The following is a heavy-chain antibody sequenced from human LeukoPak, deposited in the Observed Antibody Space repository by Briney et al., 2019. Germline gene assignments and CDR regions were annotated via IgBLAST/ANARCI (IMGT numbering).Heavy chain of an antibody. V-gene: IGHV3-48*03. Sequence: GGSLRLSCAASGFTFSSYEMNWVRQAPGRGLEWVSYISSGGNTIYYADSVKGRFSISRDNAKNSLYLQMYSLRAEDTAVYYCAREGGSYYFDFWGQGTLVTVSS. CDR3: AREGGSYYFDF. J-gene: IGHJ4*02. CDR2: ISSGGNTI. D-gene: IGHD1-26*01. CDR1: GFTFSSYE.